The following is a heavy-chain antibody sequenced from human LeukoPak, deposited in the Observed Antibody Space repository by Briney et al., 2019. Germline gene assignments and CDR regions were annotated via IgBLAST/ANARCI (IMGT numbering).Heavy chain of an antibody. CDR2: IYPGDSES. D-gene: IGHD5-24*01. CDR3: ARRSGDGYNYLRDWFDP. V-gene: IGHV5-51*01. CDR1: RYTFTNYW. J-gene: IGHJ5*02. Sequence: GESLKISCKGSRYTFTNYWIGWVRQMPGKSLEWMGGIYPGDSESRYSPSFQGQVTISADKSINTAYLQWSSLKASDTAMYYCARRSGDGYNYLRDWFDPWGQGTLVTVSS.